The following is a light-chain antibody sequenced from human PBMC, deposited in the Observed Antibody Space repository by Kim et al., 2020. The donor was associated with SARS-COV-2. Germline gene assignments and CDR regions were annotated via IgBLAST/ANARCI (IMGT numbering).Light chain of an antibody. CDR3: QQYGRSIT. V-gene: IGKV3-20*01. Sequence: LSLSPGERATLSCRASQSVSELSWYQQKPGQAPRPLIYAASFRVTGIPDRFSGSGSGTDFTLTISRLEPEDFAVYYCQQYGRSITFGQGTRLEIK. J-gene: IGKJ5*01. CDR1: QSVSE. CDR2: AAS.